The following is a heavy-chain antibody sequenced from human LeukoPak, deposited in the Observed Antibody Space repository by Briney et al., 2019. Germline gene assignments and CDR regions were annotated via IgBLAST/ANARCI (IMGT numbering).Heavy chain of an antibody. D-gene: IGHD5-12*01. J-gene: IGHJ5*02. V-gene: IGHV1-69*04. Sequence: SVKVSCKAFGATLTIGHAFIWARQAPGQGLQWMGRIIPFLGEVNYAQNFQGRVSSTADKSTATLYMEMKRLRLDDTAIYYCSPCGHAYDWFGPWGQGTLVTVSS. CDR1: GATLTIGHA. CDR3: SPCGHAYDWFGP. CDR2: IIPFLGEV.